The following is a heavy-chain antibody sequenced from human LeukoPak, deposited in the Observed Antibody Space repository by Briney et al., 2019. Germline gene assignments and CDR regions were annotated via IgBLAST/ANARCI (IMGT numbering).Heavy chain of an antibody. CDR1: GYTFTTYW. CDR3: ARLYYYGSRGTKHYFDY. CDR2: IYPGDSDT. J-gene: IGHJ4*02. V-gene: IGHV5-51*01. D-gene: IGHD3-22*01. Sequence: GESLKISCQGSGYTFTTYWIGWVRQMPGKGLELMGIIYPGDSDTRYSPSFQGQVTISADNTISTAYLQWSSLKASDTAIYYCARLYYYGSRGTKHYFDYWGQGTLVTVSS.